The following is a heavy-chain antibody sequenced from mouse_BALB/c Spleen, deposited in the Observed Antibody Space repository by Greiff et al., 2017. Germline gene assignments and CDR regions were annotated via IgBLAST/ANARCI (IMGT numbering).Heavy chain of an antibody. V-gene: IGHV1-63*02. D-gene: IGHD2-4*01. CDR3: ARNRDYDYDEGYVWFAY. CDR1: GYTFTNYW. Sequence: QVQLKESGAELVRPGTSVKISCKASGYTFTNYWLGWVKQRPGHGLEWIGDIYPGGGYTNYNEKFKGKATLTADTSSSTAYMQLSSLTSEDSAVYFCARNRDYDYDEGYVWFAYWGQGTLVTVSA. J-gene: IGHJ3*01. CDR2: IYPGGGYT.